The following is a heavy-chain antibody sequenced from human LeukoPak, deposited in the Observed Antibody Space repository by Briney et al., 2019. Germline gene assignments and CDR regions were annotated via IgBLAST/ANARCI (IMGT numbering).Heavy chain of an antibody. V-gene: IGHV3-23*01. J-gene: IGHJ3*02. Sequence: GGSLRLSCAASGFTFSSYSMNWVRQAPGKGLEWVSASGVSTFYADSVKGRFTISRDNSKNTLYLQMNSLRAEDTAVYYCAVYGSGSQPEDFGIWGQGTMVTVSS. CDR3: AVYGSGSQPEDFGI. CDR1: GFTFSSYS. CDR2: SGVST. D-gene: IGHD3-10*01.